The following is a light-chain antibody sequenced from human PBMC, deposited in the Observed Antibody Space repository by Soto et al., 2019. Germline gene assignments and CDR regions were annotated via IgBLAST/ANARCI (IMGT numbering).Light chain of an antibody. CDR1: QSVSSY. V-gene: IGKV3-11*01. CDR2: DAS. CDR3: QQHTNWPPGST. J-gene: IGKJ5*01. Sequence: EIVLTQSPATLSLSPGERATLSCRASQSVSSYLAWYQHKPGQAPRHLIYDASNRATGAPARFSGSGFGTDFTLTISSLEPEDFAVYYCQQHTNWPPGSTFGQGTRLEIK.